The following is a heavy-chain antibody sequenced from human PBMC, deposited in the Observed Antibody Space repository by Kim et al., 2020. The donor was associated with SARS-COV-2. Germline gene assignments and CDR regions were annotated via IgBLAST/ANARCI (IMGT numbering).Heavy chain of an antibody. V-gene: IGHV1-18*01. J-gene: IGHJ4*02. CDR3: ARGVYGDYQTYYFDY. Sequence: QKLPGRVTMTTDTATSTAYMELRSLRSDDTAVYYCARGVYGDYQTYYFDYWGQGTLVTVSS. D-gene: IGHD4-17*01.